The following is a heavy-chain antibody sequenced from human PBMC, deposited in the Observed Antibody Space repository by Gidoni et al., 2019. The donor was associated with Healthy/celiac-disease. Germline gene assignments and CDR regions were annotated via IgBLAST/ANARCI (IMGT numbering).Heavy chain of an antibody. CDR2: IIPILGIA. CDR3: ARERDEYSSSSDDY. J-gene: IGHJ4*02. Sequence: VHLVQSGAEVKKPGSSVKVSCKASGGTFSSYTISWVRQAPGQGREWMGRIIPILGIANYAQKFQGRVTITADKSTSTAYMELSSLRSEDTAVYYCARERDEYSSSSDDYWGQGTLVTVSS. V-gene: IGHV1-69*08. CDR1: GGTFSSYT. D-gene: IGHD6-6*01.